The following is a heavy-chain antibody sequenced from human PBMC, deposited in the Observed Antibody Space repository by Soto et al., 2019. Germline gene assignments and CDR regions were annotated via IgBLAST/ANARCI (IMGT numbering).Heavy chain of an antibody. CDR2: ISWDGGST. CDR1: GFTFDDYT. Sequence: GGSLRLSCAASGFTFDDYTMHWVRQAPGKGLEWVSLISWDGGSTYYADSVKGRFTISRDNSKNSLYLQMNSLRTEDTALYYCARGLRFLEWLFPPGYYYGMDVWGQGTTVTVSS. V-gene: IGHV3-43*01. D-gene: IGHD3-3*01. J-gene: IGHJ6*02. CDR3: ARGLRFLEWLFPPGYYYGMDV.